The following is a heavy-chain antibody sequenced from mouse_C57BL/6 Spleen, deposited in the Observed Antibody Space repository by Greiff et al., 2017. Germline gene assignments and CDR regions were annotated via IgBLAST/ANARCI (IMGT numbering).Heavy chain of an antibody. CDR2: ISYSGST. J-gene: IGHJ2*01. Sequence: EVHLVESGPGLAKPSQTLYLPCSVPGYSITSAYWNWIRKFPGNKLESMGYISYSGSTYYNPSHKIRISITRDTSKKQYYLQLNSVSTDDTAAYYYAIFDYEGYLDYWGQGTTLTVAS. CDR3: AIFDYEGYLDY. V-gene: IGHV3-8*01. CDR1: GYSITSAY. D-gene: IGHD2-4*01.